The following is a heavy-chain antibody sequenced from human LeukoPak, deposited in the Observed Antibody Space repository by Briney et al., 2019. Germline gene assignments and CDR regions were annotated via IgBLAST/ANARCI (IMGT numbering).Heavy chain of an antibody. V-gene: IGHV4-38-2*01. CDR1: GYSICIGYY. Sequence: SETLSLTCAVSGYSICIGYYWGWIRQPPGKGLEWIGSIYRSGNTYYNPSRKSRVTISIDTTKNQFSLNLSSVTAAETVVYYCARGYCSSISCQPLDYWGQGTLVTVSS. CDR2: IYRSGNT. CDR3: ARGYCSSISCQPLDY. J-gene: IGHJ4*02. D-gene: IGHD2-2*01.